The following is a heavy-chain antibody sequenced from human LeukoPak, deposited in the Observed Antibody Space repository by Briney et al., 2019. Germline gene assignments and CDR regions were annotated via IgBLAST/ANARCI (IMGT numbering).Heavy chain of an antibody. CDR3: AREYTTYLVTSTHRPSY. Sequence: GRSLRLSCAASGFTFSSYAMHWVGQAPGKGLEWVAVISYDGSNKYYADSVKGRFTISRDNSKNTLYLQMHSLRAEDTAVYYCAREYTTYLVTSTHRPSYWGQGTLVTVSS. V-gene: IGHV3-30*04. CDR2: ISYDGSNK. D-gene: IGHD2-15*01. J-gene: IGHJ4*02. CDR1: GFTFSSYA.